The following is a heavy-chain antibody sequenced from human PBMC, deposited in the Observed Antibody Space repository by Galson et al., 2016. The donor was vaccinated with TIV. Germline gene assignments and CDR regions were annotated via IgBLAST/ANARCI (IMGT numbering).Heavy chain of an antibody. J-gene: IGHJ4*02. CDR3: ARVYSSYSFDY. V-gene: IGHV3-30*04. Sequence: SLRLSCAASGFTFSSYDMFWVRQAPGKGLEWVAFVAYDGSDKNYADSVKGRFTISRDKSKNTLYLQMISLRPEDTAVYYCARVYSSYSFDYWGQGTLVTVSS. D-gene: IGHD6-19*01. CDR2: VAYDGSDK. CDR1: GFTFSSYD.